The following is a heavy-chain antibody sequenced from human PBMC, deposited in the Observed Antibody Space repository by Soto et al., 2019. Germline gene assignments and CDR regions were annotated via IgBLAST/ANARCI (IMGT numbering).Heavy chain of an antibody. CDR2: IYHSGST. CDR3: ARDLKGIAVAGTFDYYYGMDV. J-gene: IGHJ6*02. D-gene: IGHD6-19*01. Sequence: PSETLSLTFAVSGGSISSSNWWSWVRQPPGKGLEWIGEIYHSGSTNYNPSLKSRVTISVDKSKNQFSLKLSSVTAADTAVYYCARDLKGIAVAGTFDYYYGMDVWGQGTTVTVSS. V-gene: IGHV4-4*02. CDR1: GGSISSSNW.